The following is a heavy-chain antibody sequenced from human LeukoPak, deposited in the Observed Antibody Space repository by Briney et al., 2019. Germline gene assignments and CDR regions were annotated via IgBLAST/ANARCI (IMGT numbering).Heavy chain of an antibody. Sequence: ASVKVSCKASGYTFTSYGISWARQAPGQGLEWMGWISAYNGNTNYAQKLQGRVTMTTDTSTSTAYMELRSLRSDDTAVYYCARGVITMIVVTYFDYWGQGTLVTVSS. D-gene: IGHD3-22*01. V-gene: IGHV1-18*01. CDR1: GYTFTSYG. J-gene: IGHJ4*02. CDR3: ARGVITMIVVTYFDY. CDR2: ISAYNGNT.